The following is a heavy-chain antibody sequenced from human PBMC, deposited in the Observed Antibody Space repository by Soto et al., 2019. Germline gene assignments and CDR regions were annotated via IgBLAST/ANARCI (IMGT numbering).Heavy chain of an antibody. J-gene: IGHJ6*02. Sequence: QVQLVESGGGLVKPGGSLRLSCAVSGFTVSDHYMTWIRQAPGKGLEWVAYISGSGTYTNYADSVKGRFFISRDIAQNSLWLQINSLRAEDTAVYYCARSSGWRQVVGYKYSLDVWGQGTAVTVSS. V-gene: IGHV3-11*06. CDR2: ISGSGTYT. CDR3: ARSSGWRQVVGYKYSLDV. D-gene: IGHD5-18*01. CDR1: GFTVSDHY.